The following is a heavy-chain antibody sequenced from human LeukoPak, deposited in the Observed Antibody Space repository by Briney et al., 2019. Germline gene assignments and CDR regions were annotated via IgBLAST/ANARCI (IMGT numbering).Heavy chain of an antibody. CDR1: GYTFTSHG. Sequence: ASVKVSCKASGYTFTSHGINWVRQAPGQGLEWMGWISAYNGNTNHAQKVQGRVTMTTETSTSTAYMELRSLRSDDTAVYYCARVLGYTLGAFDYWGQGTLVTVSS. V-gene: IGHV1-18*01. D-gene: IGHD5-18*01. CDR3: ARVLGYTLGAFDY. J-gene: IGHJ4*02. CDR2: ISAYNGNT.